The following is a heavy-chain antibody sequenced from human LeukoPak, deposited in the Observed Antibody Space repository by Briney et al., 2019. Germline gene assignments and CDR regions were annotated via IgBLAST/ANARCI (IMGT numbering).Heavy chain of an antibody. D-gene: IGHD3-22*01. CDR1: GFTFSSYS. Sequence: PGGSLRLSCAASGFTFSSYSMNWVRQAPGKGLEWVSSISSSSYIYYADSVKGRFTISRDNAKNSLYLQMNSLRAEDTAVYYCARDLPLAISGSGYPGHDAFDIWGQGTMVTVSS. CDR3: ARDLPLAISGSGYPGHDAFDI. V-gene: IGHV3-21*01. J-gene: IGHJ3*02. CDR2: ISSSSYI.